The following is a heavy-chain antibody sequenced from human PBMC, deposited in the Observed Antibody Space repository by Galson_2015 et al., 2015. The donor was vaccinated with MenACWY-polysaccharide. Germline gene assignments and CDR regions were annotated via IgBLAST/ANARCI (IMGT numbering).Heavy chain of an antibody. D-gene: IGHD6-6*01. V-gene: IGHV3-7*01. Sequence: SLRLSCAASGFTFGSYWMSWVCQAPGKGLEWVANIKLDGSEKYYVDSVKGRVTITRDTSASTTYMELSSLRSEDTAVYSCVRALGDSSGADYWGQGTLVTVSS. CDR3: VRALGDSSGADY. CDR2: IKLDGSEK. J-gene: IGHJ4*02. CDR1: GFTFGSYW.